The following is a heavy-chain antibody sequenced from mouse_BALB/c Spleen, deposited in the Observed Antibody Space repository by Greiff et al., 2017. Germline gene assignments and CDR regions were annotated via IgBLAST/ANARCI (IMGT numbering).Heavy chain of an antibody. CDR1: GYTFTSYY. J-gene: IGHJ4*01. CDR2: INPSNGGT. D-gene: IGHD1-2*01. CDR3: TRPHYSPYAMDY. Sequence: QVQLQQPGAELVKPGASVKLSCKASGYTFTSYYMYWVKQRPGQGLEWIGGINPSNGGTNFNEKIKSKATLTVDKSSSTAYMQLSSLTSEDSAVYYCTRPHYSPYAMDYWGQGTSVTVSS. V-gene: IGHV1S81*02.